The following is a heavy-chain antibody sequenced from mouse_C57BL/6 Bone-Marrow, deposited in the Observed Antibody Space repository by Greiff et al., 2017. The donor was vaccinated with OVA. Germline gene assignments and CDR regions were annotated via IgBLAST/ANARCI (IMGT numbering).Heavy chain of an antibody. CDR2: IHPNSGST. D-gene: IGHD4-1*01. CDR1: GYTFTSYW. Sequence: QVQLQQPGAELVKPGASVKLSCKASGYTFTSYWMHWVKQRPGQGLEWIGMIHPNSGSTNYNEKFKSKATLTVDKSSSTAYMQLSSLTPEDSAVYYCARRANWDVGWFAYWGQGTLVTVSA. J-gene: IGHJ3*01. CDR3: ARRANWDVGWFAY. V-gene: IGHV1-64*01.